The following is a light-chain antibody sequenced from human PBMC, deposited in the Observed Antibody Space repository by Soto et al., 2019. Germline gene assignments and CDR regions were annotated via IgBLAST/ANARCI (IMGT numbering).Light chain of an antibody. CDR3: SSSTTTTSLVV. J-gene: IGLJ3*02. CDR2: DVS. Sequence: QSALTQPASVSGSPGQSITISCTGTRSDIGDYNYVSWYQQYPGKVPKLVIYDVSHRPSGVSNRFSGSKSGNTASLTISGLQAEDEADYYCSSSTTTTSLVVFGGGTKLTVL. CDR1: RSDIGDYNY. V-gene: IGLV2-14*01.